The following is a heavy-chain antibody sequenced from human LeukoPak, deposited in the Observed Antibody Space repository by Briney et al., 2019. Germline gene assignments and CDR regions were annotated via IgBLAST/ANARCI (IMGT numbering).Heavy chain of an antibody. J-gene: IGHJ4*02. Sequence: SETLSLTCTVSGGSISSSSYYWGWIRQPPGKGLEWIGSIYYTGSTYYNPSLKSRVAMSVDASKNQFSLKLSFVTAADTAVYYCARHHPFWSGYVYYLDYWGQGTLVTVSS. CDR2: IYYTGST. CDR3: ARHHPFWSGYVYYLDY. D-gene: IGHD3-3*01. CDR1: GGSISSSSYY. V-gene: IGHV4-39*01.